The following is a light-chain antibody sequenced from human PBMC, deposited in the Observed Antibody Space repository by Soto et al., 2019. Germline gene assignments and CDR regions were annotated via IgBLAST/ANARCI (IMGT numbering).Light chain of an antibody. J-gene: IGKJ1*01. Sequence: EIVMTQSTVTLSVYPGEGATLSCRASQNISRSLAWYQQKPGQGPSLLIYGASNRATGIPDRFSGSGSGTDFTLTISDVEPEDFAVYYCHQRQSWPRTFGQGTKVDNK. CDR1: QNISRS. V-gene: IGKV3D-15*01. CDR2: GAS. CDR3: HQRQSWPRT.